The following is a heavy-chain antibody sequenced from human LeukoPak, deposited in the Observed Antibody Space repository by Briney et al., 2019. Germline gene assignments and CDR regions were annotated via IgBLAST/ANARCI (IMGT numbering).Heavy chain of an antibody. D-gene: IGHD3-22*01. CDR3: ARESYYYDSSGYYF. CDR2: ISSSGSNT. V-gene: IGHV3-23*01. J-gene: IGHJ4*02. CDR1: EFTHG. Sequence: PGGSLRLSCAASEFTHGMNWVRQAPGKGLECVSAISSSGSNTYYADSVKGRFTISRDNSKNTLYLQMNSLRAEDTAVYYCARESYYYDSSGYYFWGQGTLVTVSS.